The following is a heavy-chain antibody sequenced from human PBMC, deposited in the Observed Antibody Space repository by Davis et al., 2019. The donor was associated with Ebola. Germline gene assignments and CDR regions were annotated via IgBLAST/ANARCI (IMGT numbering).Heavy chain of an antibody. Sequence: GESLKISCTASGFSFGTYGMHWVRQAPGKGLEWVQNLSYDGSHTSSIDSVKGRFTISRDNSKNTLYLQMNSLRVEDTAVYFCAKESCPNSGPYCTYFDVCGQGTQVTVSS. D-gene: IGHD3-10*01. CDR3: AKESCPNSGPYCTYFDV. J-gene: IGHJ4*02. CDR2: LSYDGSHT. CDR1: GFSFGTYG. V-gene: IGHV3-30*18.